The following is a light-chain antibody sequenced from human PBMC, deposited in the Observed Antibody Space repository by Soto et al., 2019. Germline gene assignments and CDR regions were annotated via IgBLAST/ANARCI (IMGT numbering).Light chain of an antibody. Sequence: DIQMTQSPSSLSASVGDRVTITCRASQSISRYLNWYQQKPGKAPNLLIYTASSLHSGVPSRFSGSGSGTDFTLTISSLQPEDFETYYCQQSDSTPWTLGQGTKVDI. J-gene: IGKJ1*01. CDR3: QQSDSTPWT. V-gene: IGKV1-39*01. CDR2: TAS. CDR1: QSISRY.